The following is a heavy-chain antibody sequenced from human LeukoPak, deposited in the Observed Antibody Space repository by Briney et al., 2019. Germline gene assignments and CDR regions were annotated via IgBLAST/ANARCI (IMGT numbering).Heavy chain of an antibody. D-gene: IGHD3-9*01. J-gene: IGHJ6*02. CDR3: ARALRYFDYGMDV. V-gene: IGHV3-21*01. CDR1: GFTFSDYS. CDR2: ISSASSYI. Sequence: GGSLRLSCATSGFTFSDYSMNWVRQAPGKGLEWVSSISSASSYIYQADSVKGRFTISRDNAKNSLYLQMNSLRDEDTAVYYCARALRYFDYGMDVWGQGTTVTVSS.